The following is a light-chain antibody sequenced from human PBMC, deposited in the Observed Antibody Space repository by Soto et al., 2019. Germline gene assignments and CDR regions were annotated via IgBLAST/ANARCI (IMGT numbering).Light chain of an antibody. Sequence: DIQMTQSPSTLSASVGDRVTITCRASQTISTWLAWYQHKPGKAPNLLIYAASTLMSGLPSRFSGSGSGTEFPLTISSLQPGDFATYYCQQSETYPLTFGQGTRLEIK. CDR3: QQSETYPLT. J-gene: IGKJ5*01. CDR1: QTISTW. CDR2: AAS. V-gene: IGKV1-5*01.